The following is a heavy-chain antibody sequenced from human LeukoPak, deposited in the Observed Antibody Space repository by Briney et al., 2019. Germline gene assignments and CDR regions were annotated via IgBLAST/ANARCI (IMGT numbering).Heavy chain of an antibody. Sequence: SETLSLTCAVYGGSFSGYYWSWIRQPPGKGLEWIGEINHSGSTNYNPSLKSRVTISVDTSKNQFSLKLSSVTAADTAVYYCARGHSPDFDYWGQGTLVTVSS. CDR1: GGSFSGYY. D-gene: IGHD5-18*01. CDR2: INHSGST. J-gene: IGHJ4*02. CDR3: ARGHSPDFDY. V-gene: IGHV4-34*01.